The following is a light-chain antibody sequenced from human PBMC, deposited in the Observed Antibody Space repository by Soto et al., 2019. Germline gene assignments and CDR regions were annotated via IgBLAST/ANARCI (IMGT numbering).Light chain of an antibody. CDR2: EVA. CDR1: NSDVGAYPY. J-gene: IGLJ2*01. CDR3: SSYATSGTNVI. Sequence: QSALTQPASLSGSPGQSITISCTGTNSDVGAYPYVSWYQQHPGNAPKLLIYEVADRPSGVSDRFSGSKSGNTASLTISALQAEDEAVYYCSSYATSGTNVIFGGGTKLTVL. V-gene: IGLV2-14*03.